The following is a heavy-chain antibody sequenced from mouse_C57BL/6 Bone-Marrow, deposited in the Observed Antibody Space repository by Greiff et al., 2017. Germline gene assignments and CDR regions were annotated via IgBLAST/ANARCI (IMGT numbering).Heavy chain of an antibody. Sequence: VQLKESGPGLVKPSQSLSLTCSVTGYSITSGYYWNWIRQFPGNKLEWMGYISYDGSNNYNPSLKNRISITRDTSKNQFFLKLNSVTTEDTATYYCASRYGSSYEAMDYWGQGTSVTVSS. CDR3: ASRYGSSYEAMDY. J-gene: IGHJ4*01. V-gene: IGHV3-6*01. CDR2: ISYDGSN. D-gene: IGHD1-1*01. CDR1: GYSITSGYY.